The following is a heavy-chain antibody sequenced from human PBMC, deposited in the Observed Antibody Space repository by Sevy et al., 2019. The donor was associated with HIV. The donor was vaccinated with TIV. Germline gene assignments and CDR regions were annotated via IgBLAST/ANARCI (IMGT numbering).Heavy chain of an antibody. D-gene: IGHD3-22*01. V-gene: IGHV4-39*01. CDR3: AMRTDYYGFDP. Sequence: SETLSLTCTVSGGSISSNSHSWGWIRQSPGKGLDWIASIYYSGTAYYNPSLKSRVTISVDTSKNQFSLELRSVTDADTAVYYGAMRTDYYGFDPWGQGTLVTVSS. CDR1: GGSISSNSHS. CDR2: IYYSGTA. J-gene: IGHJ5*02.